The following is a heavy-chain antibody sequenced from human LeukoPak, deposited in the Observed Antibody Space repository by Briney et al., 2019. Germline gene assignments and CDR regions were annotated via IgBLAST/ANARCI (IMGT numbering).Heavy chain of an antibody. CDR3: ARGRVGYRLDY. CDR2: INHSGST. V-gene: IGHV4-34*01. D-gene: IGHD5-18*01. Sequence: SETLSLTCAVYGGSFSGYYWSWIRQPPGKGLEWIGEINHSGSTNYNPSLKSRVTISVDTSKNQFSLKLSSVTAADTAVYYCARGRVGYRLDYWGQGTLVTVSS. CDR1: GGSFSGYY. J-gene: IGHJ4*02.